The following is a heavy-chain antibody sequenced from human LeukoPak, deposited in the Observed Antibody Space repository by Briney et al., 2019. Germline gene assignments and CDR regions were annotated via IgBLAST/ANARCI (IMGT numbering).Heavy chain of an antibody. V-gene: IGHV4-34*01. J-gene: IGHJ6*02. Sequence: SETLSLTCSVSGGSIRNYFWSWIRQPPGKGLEWIGEINHSGSTNYNPSLKSRVTISVDTSKNQFSLKLSSVTAADTAVYYCARQRITMVRGVIKYYYGMDVWGQGTTVTVSS. CDR1: GGSIRNYF. D-gene: IGHD3-10*01. CDR3: ARQRITMVRGVIKYYYGMDV. CDR2: INHSGST.